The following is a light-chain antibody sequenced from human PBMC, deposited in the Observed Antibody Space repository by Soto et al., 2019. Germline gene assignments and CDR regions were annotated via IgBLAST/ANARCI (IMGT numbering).Light chain of an antibody. CDR2: DAS. J-gene: IGKJ1*01. CDR1: QGISTW. Sequence: DIQMTQSPSSVSASVGDRVTITCRASQGISTWLAWYQQKPGKAPKLLIYDASILESGVPSRFSGNGSGTEFTLTISSLQPDDFATYYCQQYNSYRTFGQGTKVEIK. CDR3: QQYNSYRT. V-gene: IGKV1D-16*01.